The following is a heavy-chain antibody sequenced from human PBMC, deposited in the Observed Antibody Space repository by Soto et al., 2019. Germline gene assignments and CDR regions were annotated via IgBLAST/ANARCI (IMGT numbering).Heavy chain of an antibody. D-gene: IGHD2-8*01. CDR2: IVVSGGST. CDR3: ANLAGV. V-gene: IGHV3-23*01. CDR1: GFTFSSYA. Sequence: PGGSLRLSGAPSGFTFSSYAMGWVRQAPGKGLEWVSAIVVSGGSTYYADSVKGRLTISXXXSXXTLXLXXNSLRAEDTAVYYCANLAGVWGQGTLVTVSS. J-gene: IGHJ4*02.